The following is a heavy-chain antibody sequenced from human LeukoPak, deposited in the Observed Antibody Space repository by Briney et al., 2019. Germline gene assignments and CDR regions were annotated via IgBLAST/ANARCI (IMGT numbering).Heavy chain of an antibody. CDR2: IIPIFGTA. CDR1: GGTFSSYA. Sequence: SVKVSCKASGGTFSSYAISWVRQAPGQGLEWMGGIIPIFGTANYAQKFQGRVTITADESTSTAYMELSSLRSEDTAVYYCARDPRAQHCSSTSCYAFDIWGQGTMVTVSS. J-gene: IGHJ3*02. V-gene: IGHV1-69*13. D-gene: IGHD2-2*01. CDR3: ARDPRAQHCSSTSCYAFDI.